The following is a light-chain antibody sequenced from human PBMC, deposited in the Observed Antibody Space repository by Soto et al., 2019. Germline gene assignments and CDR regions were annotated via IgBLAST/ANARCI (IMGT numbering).Light chain of an antibody. V-gene: IGLV1-40*01. CDR3: QSYDSSLSAVV. J-gene: IGLJ2*01. CDR1: SSNIGAGYD. CDR2: GNS. Sequence: QPVLTQPPSVSGAPGQRVTISCTGSSSNIGAGYDVHWYQQLPGTAPKLLIYGNSNRPSGVPDRFSGSKSGTSASLPITGLQAEDEADYYCQSYDSSLSAVVFGGGTKLTGL.